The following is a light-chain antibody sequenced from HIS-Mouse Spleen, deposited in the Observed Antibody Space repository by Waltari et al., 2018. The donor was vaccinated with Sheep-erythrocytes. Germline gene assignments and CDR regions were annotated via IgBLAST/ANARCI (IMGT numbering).Light chain of an antibody. CDR1: SSDVGGDTY. CDR3: CSYAGSYNHV. V-gene: IGLV2-11*01. J-gene: IGLJ1*01. Sequence: QSALTQPRSVSGSPGQSVTISCTGTSSDVGGDTYVSWYQQPPGKAPNLMIYDVSKRPSGVPDRFSGSKSGNTASLTISGLQAEDEADYYCCSYAGSYNHVFATGTKVTVL. CDR2: DVS.